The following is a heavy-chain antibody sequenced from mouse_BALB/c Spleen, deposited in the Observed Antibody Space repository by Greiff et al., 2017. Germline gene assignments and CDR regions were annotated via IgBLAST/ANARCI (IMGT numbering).Heavy chain of an antibody. CDR3: ARYRYDLYYAMDY. Sequence: VQRVESGPGLVAPSQSLSITCTVSGFSLTGYGVNWVRQPPGKGLEWLGMIWGDGSTDYNSALKSRLSISKDNSKSQVFLKMNSLQTDDTARYYCARYRYDLYYAMDYWGQGTSVTVSS. CDR2: IWGDGST. J-gene: IGHJ4*01. CDR1: GFSLTGYG. D-gene: IGHD2-14*01. V-gene: IGHV2-6-7*01.